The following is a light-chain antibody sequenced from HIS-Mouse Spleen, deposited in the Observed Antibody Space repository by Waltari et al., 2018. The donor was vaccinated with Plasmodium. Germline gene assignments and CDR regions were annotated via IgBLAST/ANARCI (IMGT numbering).Light chain of an antibody. J-gene: IGLJ3*02. V-gene: IGLV7-43*01. CDR1: TGAVTSGYY. Sequence: QTVVTQEPSLTVSPGGTVTLTCASSTGAVTSGYYPTWFQQKPGQAPRALIYSTSNKHPWTPAGFSGSLLGGKAALTLSGVQPEDEAEYYCLLYYGGARVFGGGTKLTVL. CDR3: LLYYGGARV. CDR2: STS.